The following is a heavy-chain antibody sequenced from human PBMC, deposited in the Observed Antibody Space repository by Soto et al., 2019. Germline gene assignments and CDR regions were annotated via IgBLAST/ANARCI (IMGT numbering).Heavy chain of an antibody. CDR1: NGSISGFY. CDR2: IHYSGRT. CDR3: VRVGVGIGNHFDS. Sequence: SETLSLTCSVSNGSISGFYWAWIRQPPGKILEWIGYIHYSGRTDYNPSLTSRATMSVDTSKNQFSLNLKSITAADTAVYYCVRVGVGIGNHFDSWGRGTLVTVSS. D-gene: IGHD1-26*01. J-gene: IGHJ4*02. V-gene: IGHV4-59*12.